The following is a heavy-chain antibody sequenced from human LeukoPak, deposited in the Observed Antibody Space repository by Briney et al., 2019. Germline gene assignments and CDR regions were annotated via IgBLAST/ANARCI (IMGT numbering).Heavy chain of an antibody. Sequence: PGGSLRLSCAASGFTFSTYGMHWVRQAPGKGLEWVAVIWYDGSNKYYADSVKGRFTISRDNSKNTMYLQMNSLRAEDTAVYYCARGNYDILTAFDYWGQGTLVTVSS. D-gene: IGHD3-9*01. J-gene: IGHJ4*02. CDR3: ARGNYDILTAFDY. CDR1: GFTFSTYG. V-gene: IGHV3-33*01. CDR2: IWYDGSNK.